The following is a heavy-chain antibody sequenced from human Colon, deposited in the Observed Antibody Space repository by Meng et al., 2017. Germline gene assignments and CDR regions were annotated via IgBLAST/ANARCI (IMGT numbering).Heavy chain of an antibody. CDR1: VGSSRSGDYY. Sequence: QAQLKAAGPGQVSLTQTLSLHLPVAVGSSRSGDYYWSWIPQPPGKGLECIGYIHYSASTYSNASLKSRVTISIDRSKNQFSLKLSSVTAADTAVYYCARDRKHYGERGWFDPWGQGTLVTVSS. D-gene: IGHD4-17*01. CDR3: ARDRKHYGERGWFDP. V-gene: IGHV4-30-4*01. J-gene: IGHJ5*02. CDR2: IHYSAST.